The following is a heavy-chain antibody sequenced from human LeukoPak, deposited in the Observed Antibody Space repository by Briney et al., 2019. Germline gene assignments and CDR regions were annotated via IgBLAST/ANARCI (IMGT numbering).Heavy chain of an antibody. CDR3: ARDTYPNHHYYGSGSYVSAFDI. J-gene: IGHJ3*02. V-gene: IGHV4-39*07. CDR1: GGSISSSRYY. D-gene: IGHD3-10*01. CDR2: IYYSGST. Sequence: PSETLSLTCTVSGGSISSSRYYWGWIRQPPGKGLEWIGRIYYSGSTYYNQSLKSRITISVEKSKNQFSLKLSSVTAADTAVYYCARDTYPNHHYYGSGSYVSAFDIWGQGTMVTVSS.